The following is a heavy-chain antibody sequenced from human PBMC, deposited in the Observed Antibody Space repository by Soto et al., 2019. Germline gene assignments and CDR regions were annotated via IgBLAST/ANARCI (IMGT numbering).Heavy chain of an antibody. V-gene: IGHV4-34*01. Sequence: QVQLQQWGAGLLKPSETLSLTCAVYGGSFSGYYWSWIRQPPGKGLEWIGEINHSGSTNYNPSLMSRVTISVDTSKNQFSLKLSSVTAADTDVYYCARGKTVVAATPIDYWGQGTLVTVSS. D-gene: IGHD2-15*01. J-gene: IGHJ4*02. CDR1: GGSFSGYY. CDR2: INHSGST. CDR3: ARGKTVVAATPIDY.